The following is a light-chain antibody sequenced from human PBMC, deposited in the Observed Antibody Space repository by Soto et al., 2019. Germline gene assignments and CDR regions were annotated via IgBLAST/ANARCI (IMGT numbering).Light chain of an antibody. CDR3: QHYGRSPIT. Sequence: EIVLTQSPGTLSLSPGERATLSCRASQSVNSRLAWYQHKPGKAPRLLISGASSRATGIPDRFSGSGSATDFTLTISGLEPEDFALYYCQHYGRSPITFGQGTRLEIK. J-gene: IGKJ5*01. CDR2: GAS. CDR1: QSVNSR. V-gene: IGKV3-20*01.